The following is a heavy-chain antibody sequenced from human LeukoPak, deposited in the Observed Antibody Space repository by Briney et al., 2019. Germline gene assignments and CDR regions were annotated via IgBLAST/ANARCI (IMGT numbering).Heavy chain of an antibody. D-gene: IGHD3-22*01. CDR2: ITTTSSDR. J-gene: IGHJ4*02. CDR1: GFTFSNYN. CDR3: ARGFGYYDSSGAFDY. V-gene: IGHV3-21*01. Sequence: GGSLRLSCAASGFTFSNYNMDWVRQAPGKGLEWVAFITTTSSDRYYADSVKGRFTISRDNAKNSLYLQMNSLRDEDTAVYYCARGFGYYDSSGAFDYWGQGTLVTVSS.